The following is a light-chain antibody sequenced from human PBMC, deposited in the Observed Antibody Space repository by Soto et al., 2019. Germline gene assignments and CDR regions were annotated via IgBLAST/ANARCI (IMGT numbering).Light chain of an antibody. J-gene: IGKJ1*01. CDR2: GAS. CDR3: QHYNDWPPTWT. V-gene: IGKV3-15*01. Sequence: EIVMMQSPATLSVSQGERATLSCRASQSVSSKLAWYQQKPGQAPRVLIYGASTRATGIPARFSGSGSGTEFTLTISSLQSEDFAVYYCQHYNDWPPTWTFGQGTRWIS. CDR1: QSVSSK.